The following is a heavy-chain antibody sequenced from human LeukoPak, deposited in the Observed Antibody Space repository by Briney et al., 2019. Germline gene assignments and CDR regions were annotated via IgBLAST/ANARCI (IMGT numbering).Heavy chain of an antibody. V-gene: IGHV3-23*01. D-gene: IGHD3-22*01. CDR1: GFTFSSYA. J-gene: IGHJ4*02. CDR2: ISGSGGST. CDR3: AKSSYDSSGYTGY. Sequence: GGSLRLSCAASGFTFSSYAMSWVRQGPGKGLEWVSAISGSGGSTYYADSVKGRFTISRDNSKNTLYLQMNSLRAEDTAVYYCAKSSYDSSGYTGYWGQGTLVTVSS.